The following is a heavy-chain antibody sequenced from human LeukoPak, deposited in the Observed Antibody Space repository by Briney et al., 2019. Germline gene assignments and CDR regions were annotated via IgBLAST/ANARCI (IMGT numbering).Heavy chain of an antibody. CDR3: AKDLSITMIVVGTAVWSDP. J-gene: IGHJ5*02. CDR1: GFTFSSFW. Sequence: PGGSLRLSCAASGFTFSSFWFSWVRQAPGKGLEWVAVISYDGSNKYYADSVKGRFTISRDNSKNTLYLQMNSLRAEDTAVYYCAKDLSITMIVVGTAVWSDPWGQGTLVTVSS. CDR2: ISYDGSNK. D-gene: IGHD3-22*01. V-gene: IGHV3-30*18.